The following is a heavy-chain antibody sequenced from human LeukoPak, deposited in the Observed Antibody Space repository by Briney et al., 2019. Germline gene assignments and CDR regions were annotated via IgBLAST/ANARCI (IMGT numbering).Heavy chain of an antibody. CDR3: ARIVGYCSSNICFDY. Sequence: ASVKVSCKASGYTFTGYYIHWVRQAPGQGLEGMAWIKPNSGDTNYAQKFQGRVTLTRDTSISTAYMELSRLRSDDTAVYFCARIVGYCSSNICFDYWGQGTLVTVSS. CDR1: GYTFTGYY. J-gene: IGHJ4*02. V-gene: IGHV1-2*02. CDR2: IKPNSGDT. D-gene: IGHD2-2*01.